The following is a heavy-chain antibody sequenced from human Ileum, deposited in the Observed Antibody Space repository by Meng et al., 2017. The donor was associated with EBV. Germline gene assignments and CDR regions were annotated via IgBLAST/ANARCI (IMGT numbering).Heavy chain of an antibody. CDR1: GFIFNNYA. CDR2: ISGGADST. J-gene: IGHJ5*02. Sequence: AQLVESGGGLVQPGGSLRLSCAASGFIFNNYAMSWVRQTPGKGLEWVSAISGGADSTYYVHSVEGRFTISRDNSKNTLYLQMNSLRAEDSAVYYCAKGRAGNWFDPWGQGTLVTVSS. CDR3: AKGRAGNWFDP. V-gene: IGHV3-23*04.